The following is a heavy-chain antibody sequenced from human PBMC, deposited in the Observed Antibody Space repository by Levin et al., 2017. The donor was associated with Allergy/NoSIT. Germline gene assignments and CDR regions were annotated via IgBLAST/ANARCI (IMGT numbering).Heavy chain of an antibody. CDR1: GYTFTGYY. V-gene: IGHV1-2*02. Sequence: ASVKVSCKASGYTFTGYYMHWVRQAPGQGLEWMGWINPNSGGTNYAQKFQGRVTMTRDTSISTAYMELSRLRSDDTAVYYCARAMNYDSSGYYLPSTLDYWGQGTLVTVSS. J-gene: IGHJ4*02. CDR3: ARAMNYDSSGYYLPSTLDY. CDR2: INPNSGGT. D-gene: IGHD3-22*01.